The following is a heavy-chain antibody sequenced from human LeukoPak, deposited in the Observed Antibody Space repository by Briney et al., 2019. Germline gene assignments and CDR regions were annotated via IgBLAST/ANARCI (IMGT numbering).Heavy chain of an antibody. Sequence: PGGSLRLSCAASGFTVSTYWMNWVRQAPGKGLEWVANIKEHGSETYYVDSVKGRFTISRDNAKNSLYLQMNSLRAEDTALYYCASGIRERGFDYWGQGTLVTVSS. J-gene: IGHJ4*02. CDR3: ASGIRERGFDY. V-gene: IGHV3-7*01. CDR2: IKEHGSET. CDR1: GFTVSTYW. D-gene: IGHD1-1*01.